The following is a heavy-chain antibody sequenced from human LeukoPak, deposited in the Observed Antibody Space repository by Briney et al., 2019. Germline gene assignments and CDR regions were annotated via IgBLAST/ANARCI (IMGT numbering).Heavy chain of an antibody. CDR1: GFTFNTYT. V-gene: IGHV3-21*01. CDR3: SGDPGDY. D-gene: IGHD3-10*01. Sequence: GGSLRLSCAASGFTFNTYTINWVRQAPGKGLEWVSSISSSSTYIYYADSVKGRFTISRDNAKNSLYLQMNSLRAEDTAVYFCSGDPGDYWGQGTLVTVSS. CDR2: ISSSSTYI. J-gene: IGHJ4*02.